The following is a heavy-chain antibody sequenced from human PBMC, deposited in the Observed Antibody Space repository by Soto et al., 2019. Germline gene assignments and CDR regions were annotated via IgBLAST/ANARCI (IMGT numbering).Heavy chain of an antibody. CDR3: ARHDIVVVVAATLLDY. J-gene: IGHJ4*02. Sequence: EVQLLESGGGLVQPGGSLRLSCAASGFTFSSYAMSWVRQAPGKGLEWVSAISGSGGSTYYADSVKGRFTISRDNSKTPLYLQMNSLRAEDTAVYYCARHDIVVVVAATLLDYWGQGTLVTVSS. CDR1: GFTFSSYA. D-gene: IGHD2-15*01. V-gene: IGHV3-23*01. CDR2: ISGSGGST.